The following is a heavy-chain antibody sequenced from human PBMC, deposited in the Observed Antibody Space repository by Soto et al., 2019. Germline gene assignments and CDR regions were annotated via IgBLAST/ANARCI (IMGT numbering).Heavy chain of an antibody. CDR2: IYYSGST. J-gene: IGHJ4*02. CDR1: GGPLTTYF. CDR3: ARLVSDSSGWYSYYFDY. D-gene: IGHD6-19*01. Sequence: KLPETLSLTCNVSGGPLTTYFWSWIRQPPGKGLEWIGYIYYSGSTNYNPSLKSRVTISVDTSKNQFSLKLSSVTAADTAVYYCARLVSDSSGWYSYYFDYWGQGTLVTVSS. V-gene: IGHV4-59*01.